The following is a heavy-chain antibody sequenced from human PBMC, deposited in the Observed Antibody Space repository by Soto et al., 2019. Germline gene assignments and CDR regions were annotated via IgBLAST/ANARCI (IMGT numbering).Heavy chain of an antibody. CDR2: ISYDGSKK. D-gene: IGHD4-17*01. J-gene: IGHJ4*02. Sequence: PGGSLRLSCAASGFTFSSYGMHWVRQAPGKGQEWVAVISYDGSKKDYADSVKGRFTISRDNSKNTLYLQMNSLRAEDTAIYYCAKDRGALRWSEEHYYFDYWGQGTLVTVSS. V-gene: IGHV3-30*18. CDR1: GFTFSSYG. CDR3: AKDRGALRWSEEHYYFDY.